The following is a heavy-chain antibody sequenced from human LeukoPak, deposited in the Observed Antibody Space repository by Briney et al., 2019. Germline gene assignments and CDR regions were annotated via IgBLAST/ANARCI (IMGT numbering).Heavy chain of an antibody. Sequence: SETLSLTCTVSGGSLSSYYWSWIRQPPGRGLEWIGYIYYSGSTNYNPSPKSRVTISVDTSKNQFSLKLSSVTAADTAVYYCARDLDDYGRGSYFDYWGQGTLVTVSS. D-gene: IGHD3-16*01. J-gene: IGHJ4*02. CDR1: GGSLSSYY. V-gene: IGHV4-59*01. CDR3: ARDLDDYGRGSYFDY. CDR2: IYYSGST.